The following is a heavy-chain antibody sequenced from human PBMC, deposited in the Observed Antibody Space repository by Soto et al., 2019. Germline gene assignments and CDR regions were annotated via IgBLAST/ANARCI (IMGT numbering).Heavy chain of an antibody. CDR1: GGTFSSYA. CDR2: IIPIFGTA. D-gene: IGHD5-12*01. CDR3: AAELYGGGRCCSFDI. V-gene: IGHV1-69*13. J-gene: IGHJ3*02. Sequence: SVKVSCKASGGTFSSYAISWVRQAPGQGLEWMGGIIPIFGTANYAQKFQGRVTITADESTSTAYMELSSLRSEDTAVYYCAAELYGGGRCCSFDIWGQGTAVTVSS.